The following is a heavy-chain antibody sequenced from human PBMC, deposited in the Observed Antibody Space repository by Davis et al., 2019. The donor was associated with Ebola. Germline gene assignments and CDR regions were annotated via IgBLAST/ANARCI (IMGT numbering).Heavy chain of an antibody. CDR1: GWSFSGYY. CDR2: INHSGST. D-gene: IGHD5-12*01. CDR3: ARSRSIVASAGIYYYYGMDV. Sequence: SETLSLTCAVYGWSFSGYYWSWIRQPPGKGLEWIGEINHSGSTNYNPSLKSRVTISVDTSKNQFSLKLSSVTAADTAVYYCARSRSIVASAGIYYYYGMDVWGQGTTVTVSS. V-gene: IGHV4-34*01. J-gene: IGHJ6*02.